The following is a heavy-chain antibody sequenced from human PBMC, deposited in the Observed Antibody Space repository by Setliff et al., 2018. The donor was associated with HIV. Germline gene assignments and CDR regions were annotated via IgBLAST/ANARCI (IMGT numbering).Heavy chain of an antibody. CDR3: AGGRYFRDIRDSRFDF. D-gene: IGHD3-9*01. J-gene: IGHJ4*02. CDR1: GVSITTDGYY. Sequence: SETLSLTCSASGVSITTDGYYWSWIRHYPGKGLEWIGYMYHSGSTYYNASLASRLIMSLDPSKNQFSLKLNSMTAADTAMYYCAGGRYFRDIRDSRFDFWGQGMLVTV. CDR2: MYHSGST. V-gene: IGHV4-31*03.